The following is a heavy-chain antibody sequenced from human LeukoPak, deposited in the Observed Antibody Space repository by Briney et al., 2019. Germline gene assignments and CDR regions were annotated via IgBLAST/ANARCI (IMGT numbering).Heavy chain of an antibody. CDR2: IKQDGSEK. D-gene: IGHD3-9*01. J-gene: IGHJ4*02. CDR1: GFTFGDYA. V-gene: IGHV3-7*04. CDR3: ARVLRYFDWLFNRPGPYYFDY. Sequence: PGGSLRLSCTASGFTFGDYAMSWVRQAPGKGLEWVANIKQDGSEKYYVDSVKGRFTNSRDNAKSSLYLQMNSLRAEDTAVYYCARVLRYFDWLFNRPGPYYFDYWGQGTLVTVSS.